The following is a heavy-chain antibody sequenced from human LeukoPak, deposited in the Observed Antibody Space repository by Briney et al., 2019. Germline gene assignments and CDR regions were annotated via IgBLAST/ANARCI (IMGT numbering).Heavy chain of an antibody. CDR1: GGSISSYY. CDR3: SGGVYCSSTRCFGGGFDI. V-gene: IGHV4-59*01. CDR2: IYYSGST. Sequence: PSETLSLTCTVSGGSISSYYWSWIRQPPGKGLEWIGYIYYSGSTNYNPSLKSRVTISVDTSKNQFSLKLSSVTAAPTALYSCSGGVYCSSTRCFGGGFDIWGQGTMVTVSS. D-gene: IGHD2-2*01. J-gene: IGHJ3*02.